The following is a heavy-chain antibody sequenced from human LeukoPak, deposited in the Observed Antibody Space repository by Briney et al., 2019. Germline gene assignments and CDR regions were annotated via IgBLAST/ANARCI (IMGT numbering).Heavy chain of an antibody. D-gene: IGHD3-10*01. CDR3: AKDDVTVRGVKRAGY. CDR1: GFTFSSYA. Sequence: GGSLRLSCAASGFTFSSYAMSWVRQAPGKGLEWVSPISGSGGSTYYADSVKGRFTISRDNSKNTLYLQMNSLRAEDTAVYYCAKDDVTVRGVKRAGYWGQGTLVTVSS. J-gene: IGHJ4*02. CDR2: ISGSGGST. V-gene: IGHV3-23*01.